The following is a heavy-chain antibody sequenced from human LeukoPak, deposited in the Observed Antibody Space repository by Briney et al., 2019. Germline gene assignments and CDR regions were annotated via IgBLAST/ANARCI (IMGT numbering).Heavy chain of an antibody. CDR2: IQQDGSEK. Sequence: GGSLRLSCAASGFTFSRYWMSWVRQAPGKGLEWVANIQQDGSEKYYVDSVKGRFTISRDNAKNSLYLQMNSLRVEDTAVYYCARDRPSGWLQWDYWGQGTLVTVSS. CDR1: GFTFSRYW. V-gene: IGHV3-7*05. J-gene: IGHJ4*02. D-gene: IGHD5-24*01. CDR3: ARDRPSGWLQWDY.